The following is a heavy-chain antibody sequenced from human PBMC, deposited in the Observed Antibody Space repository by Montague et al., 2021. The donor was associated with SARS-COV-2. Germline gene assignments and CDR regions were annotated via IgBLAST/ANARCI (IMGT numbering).Heavy chain of an antibody. CDR3: ARVRITMIVVVDAFDI. CDR1: GGSISSGGYY. V-gene: IGHV4-31*03. CDR2: IYYSGST. Sequence: TLSLTCTVSGGSISSGGYYWSWIRQHPGKDLEWIGYIYYSGSTYYNPSLKSRVTISVDTSKNQFSLKLSSVTAADTAVYYCARVRITMIVVVDAFDIWGQGTMVTVSS. J-gene: IGHJ3*02. D-gene: IGHD3-22*01.